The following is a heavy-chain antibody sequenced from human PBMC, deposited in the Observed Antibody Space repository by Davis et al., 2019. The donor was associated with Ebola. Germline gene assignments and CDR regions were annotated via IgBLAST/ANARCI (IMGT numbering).Heavy chain of an antibody. Sequence: ASVKVSCKASGYTFTSYAMHWVRQAPGQRLEWMGWINAGNGNTKYSQKFQGRVTITRDTSASTAYMELSSLRSEGTAVYYCARVDRGSYYLDAFDIWGQGTMVTVSS. D-gene: IGHD1-26*01. CDR2: INAGNGNT. CDR3: ARVDRGSYYLDAFDI. CDR1: GYTFTSYA. J-gene: IGHJ3*02. V-gene: IGHV1-3*01.